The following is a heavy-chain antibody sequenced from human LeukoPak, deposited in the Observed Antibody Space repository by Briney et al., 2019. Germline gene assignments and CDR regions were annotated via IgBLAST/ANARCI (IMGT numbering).Heavy chain of an antibody. D-gene: IGHD3-22*01. CDR2: IYYSGST. J-gene: IGHJ4*02. V-gene: IGHV4-59*08. CDR3: ARLSDSDSSGYYWGFEY. Sequence: PSETLSLTCTVSGGSISSYYWNWIRQPPGKGLECIGYIYYSGSTNYNPSLKSRVTISVDTSKNQFSLKLSSVTAADTAVYYCARLSDSDSSGYYWGFEYWGQGTLVTVSS. CDR1: GGSISSYY.